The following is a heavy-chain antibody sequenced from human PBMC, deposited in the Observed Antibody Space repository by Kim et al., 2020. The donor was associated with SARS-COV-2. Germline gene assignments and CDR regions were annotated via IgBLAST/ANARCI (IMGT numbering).Heavy chain of an antibody. CDR2: IYYSGST. CDR1: GGSISSSSYY. Sequence: SETLSLTCTVSGGSISSSSYYWGWIRQPPGKGLEWIGSIYYSGSTYYNPSLKSRVTISVDTSKNQFSLKLSSVTAADTAVYYCATDSSGYYYVYWGQGTLVTVSS. CDR3: ATDSSGYYYVY. J-gene: IGHJ4*02. V-gene: IGHV4-39*01. D-gene: IGHD3-22*01.